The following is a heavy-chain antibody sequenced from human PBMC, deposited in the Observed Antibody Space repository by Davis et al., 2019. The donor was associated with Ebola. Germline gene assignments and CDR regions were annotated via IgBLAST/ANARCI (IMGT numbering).Heavy chain of an antibody. Sequence: ASVKVSCKASGYTFTSYGISWVRQAPGQGLEWMGWISAYNGNTNYAQKLQGRVTMTTDTSTSAAYMELRSLRSDDTAVYYCAREKRGTGHNRYSGSYYRSYYGMDVWGQGTTVTVSS. CDR1: GYTFTSYG. D-gene: IGHD1-26*01. CDR3: AREKRGTGHNRYSGSYYRSYYGMDV. J-gene: IGHJ6*02. CDR2: ISAYNGNT. V-gene: IGHV1-18*01.